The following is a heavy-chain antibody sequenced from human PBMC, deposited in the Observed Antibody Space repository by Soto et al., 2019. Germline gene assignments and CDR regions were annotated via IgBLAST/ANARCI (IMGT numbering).Heavy chain of an antibody. CDR1: GGTFSSYA. Sequence: ASVKVSCKASGGTFSSYAISWVRQAPGQGLEWMGGIIPIFGTANYAQKFQGRVTITADESTSTAYMELSSLRSEDTAVYYCARDFPHYDILTGYYKPYYYGMDVWGQGTTVTVSS. J-gene: IGHJ6*02. CDR3: ARDFPHYDILTGYYKPYYYGMDV. D-gene: IGHD3-9*01. CDR2: IIPIFGTA. V-gene: IGHV1-69*13.